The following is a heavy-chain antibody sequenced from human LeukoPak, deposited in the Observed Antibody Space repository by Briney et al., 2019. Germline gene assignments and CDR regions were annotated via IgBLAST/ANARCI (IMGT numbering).Heavy chain of an antibody. V-gene: IGHV4-39*01. J-gene: IGHJ4*02. D-gene: IGHD2-21*02. Sequence: PSETLSLTCTVSGGSISSYYWGWIRQPPGKGLEWIGSIFYTGSTYHNPSLKSRVTISVDTSKNQFSLKLSSVTAADTAVYYCVRHSYCGGDCYWFDYWGQGTLVTVSS. CDR1: GGSISSYY. CDR2: IFYTGST. CDR3: VRHSYCGGDCYWFDY.